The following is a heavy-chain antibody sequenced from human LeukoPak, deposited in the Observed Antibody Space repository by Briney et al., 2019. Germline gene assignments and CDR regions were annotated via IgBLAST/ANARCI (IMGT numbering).Heavy chain of an antibody. CDR2: IIPIFGTA. CDR1: GGTFSSYA. CDR3: ATLRGDFGVVRSNAFDI. J-gene: IGHJ3*02. Sequence: SVKVSCKASGGTFSSYAISWVRQAPGQGLEWMGGIIPIFGTANYAQKFQGRVTITTDGSTSTAYMELSSLRSEDTAVYYCATLRGDFGVVRSNAFDIWGQGTMVTVSS. D-gene: IGHD3-3*01. V-gene: IGHV1-69*05.